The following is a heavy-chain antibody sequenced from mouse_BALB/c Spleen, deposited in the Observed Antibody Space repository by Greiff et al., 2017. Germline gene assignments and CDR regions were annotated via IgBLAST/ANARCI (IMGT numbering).Heavy chain of an antibody. CDR2: INPSSGYT. J-gene: IGHJ1*01. V-gene: IGHV1-4*01. D-gene: IGHD2-2*01. Sequence: VKVVESGAELARPGASVKMSCKASGYTFTSYTMHWVKQRPGQGLEWIGYINPSSGYTNYNQKFKDKATLTADKSSSTAYMQLSSLTSEASAVYYCARKGGYDVHDWWFDVWGAGTTVTVSS. CDR1: GYTFTSYT. CDR3: ARKGGYDVHDWWFDV.